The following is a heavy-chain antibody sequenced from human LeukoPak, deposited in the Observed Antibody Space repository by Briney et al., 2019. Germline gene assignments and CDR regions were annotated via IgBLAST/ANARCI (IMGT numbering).Heavy chain of an antibody. V-gene: IGHV4-34*01. CDR2: INHSGST. J-gene: IGHJ3*02. Sequence: PSETLSLTCAVYGGSFSGYYWSWIRQPPGKGLEWIGEINHSGSTNYNPSLKSRVTISVDTSKNQFSLKLSSVTAADTAVYYCARRLSIVVVGDDAFDIWGQGTMVTVSS. CDR3: ARRLSIVVVGDDAFDI. D-gene: IGHD2-15*01. CDR1: GGSFSGYY.